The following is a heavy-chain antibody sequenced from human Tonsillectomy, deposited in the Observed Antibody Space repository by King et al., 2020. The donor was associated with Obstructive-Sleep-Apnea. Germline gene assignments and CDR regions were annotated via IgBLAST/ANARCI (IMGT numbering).Heavy chain of an antibody. Sequence: VQLVESGGGLVKPGGSLRLSCAASGFTFSNAWMSWVRQAPGKGLEWVGRIKRKTVGGTTDYAAPVKGRFTILRDDSKNTLYLQMNSLKTEDTAVYYCTTDGCSSTSCYDNWFDPWGQGTLVTVSS. CDR3: TTDGCSSTSCYDNWFDP. CDR1: GFTFSNAW. CDR2: IKRKTVGGTT. V-gene: IGHV3-15*01. J-gene: IGHJ5*02. D-gene: IGHD2-2*01.